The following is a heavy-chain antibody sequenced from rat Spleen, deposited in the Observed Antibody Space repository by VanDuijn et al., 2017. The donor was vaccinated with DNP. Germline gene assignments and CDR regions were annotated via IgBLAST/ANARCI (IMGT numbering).Heavy chain of an antibody. J-gene: IGHJ2*01. D-gene: IGHD4-3*01. CDR2: ITYSGTT. V-gene: IGHV3-1*01. CDR1: DYSITNNY. Sequence: EVQLQESGPGLVKPSQSLSLTCSVTDYSITNNYWGWIRKFPGNKMDWIGHITYSGTTTYNPSLKSRISITRDTSKNHFFLQMNSVTTEDTATYYCVRGKYNSDYFYYWGQGVMVTVSS. CDR3: VRGKYNSDYFYY.